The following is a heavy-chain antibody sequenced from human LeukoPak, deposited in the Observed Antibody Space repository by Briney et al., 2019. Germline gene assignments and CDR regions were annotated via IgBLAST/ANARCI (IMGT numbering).Heavy chain of an antibody. CDR2: MNPNSGNT. Sequence: ASVKVSCKASGYTFTSYDINWVRQATGQGLEWMGWMNPNSGNTGYAQKFQGRVTMIRNTSISTAYMELSSLRSEDTAVYYCATDRSIAAAEWRLDPWGQGTLVTVSS. J-gene: IGHJ5*02. CDR3: ATDRSIAAAEWRLDP. D-gene: IGHD6-13*01. V-gene: IGHV1-8*01. CDR1: GYTFTSYD.